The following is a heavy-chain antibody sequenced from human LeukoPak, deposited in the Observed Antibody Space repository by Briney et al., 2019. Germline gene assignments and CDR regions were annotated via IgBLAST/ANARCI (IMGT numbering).Heavy chain of an antibody. Sequence: GGSLRLSCAASGFTFSSYAISWVRQAPGQGLEWMGGIIPIFGTANYAQKLQGRVTMTTDTSTSTAYMELRSLRSDDTAVYYCARASDGWVPSGAGDAFDIRGQGTMVTVSS. J-gene: IGHJ3*02. V-gene: IGHV1-69*05. CDR2: IIPIFGTA. CDR1: GFTFSSYA. D-gene: IGHD3-10*01. CDR3: ARASDGWVPSGAGDAFDI.